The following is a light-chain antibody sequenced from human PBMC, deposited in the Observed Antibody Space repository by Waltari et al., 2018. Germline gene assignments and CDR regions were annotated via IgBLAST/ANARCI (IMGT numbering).Light chain of an antibody. CDR2: GPS. CDR3: QYYANSAYT. CDR1: PSFNSRF. Sequence: EIVLTPSPGFLSLPPGETATISCRASPSFNSRFFAWYQPKPGQTPRLLIYGPSTRATGVPDRFSGSGSGPDFTLTINRLEVEDFAVYYCQYYANSAYTFGHGTKLEIK. J-gene: IGKJ2*01. V-gene: IGKV3-20*01.